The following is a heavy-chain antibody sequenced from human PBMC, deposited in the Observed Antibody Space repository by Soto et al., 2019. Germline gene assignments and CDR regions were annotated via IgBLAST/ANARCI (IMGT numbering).Heavy chain of an antibody. J-gene: IGHJ6*02. CDR1: GFTFSSYA. Sequence: GGSLRLSCAASGFTFSSYAMSWVRQAPGKGLEWVSAISGSGGSTYYSDSVKGRFTISRDNSKNTLYLQMNSLRAEDTAVYYCAKDPYDFWREPEEDVWGQGTTVTVSS. D-gene: IGHD3-3*01. CDR3: AKDPYDFWREPEEDV. CDR2: ISGSGGST. V-gene: IGHV3-23*01.